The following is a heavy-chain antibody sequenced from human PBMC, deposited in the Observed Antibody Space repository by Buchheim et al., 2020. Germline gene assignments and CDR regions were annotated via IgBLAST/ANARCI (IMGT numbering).Heavy chain of an antibody. Sequence: QVQLVQSGAEVKKPGASVKVSCKASGYTFTSYDINWVRQATGQGLEWMGWMNPNSGNTGYAQKFQGRVTMTRNTSISTAYMELSSLRSEDTAVYYCARVLMVYAIHRGAYNWFDPWGQGTL. CDR2: MNPNSGNT. CDR3: ARVLMVYAIHRGAYNWFDP. D-gene: IGHD2-8*01. J-gene: IGHJ5*02. V-gene: IGHV1-8*01. CDR1: GYTFTSYD.